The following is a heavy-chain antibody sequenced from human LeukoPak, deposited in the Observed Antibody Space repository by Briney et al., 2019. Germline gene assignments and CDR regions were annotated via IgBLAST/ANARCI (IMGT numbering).Heavy chain of an antibody. CDR3: AKSEMWGSGKVPTPSDY. CDR2: ISYDGSNK. J-gene: IGHJ4*02. Sequence: PGGSLRLSCAASGFTFSSYAMHWVRQAPGKGLEWVAVISYDGSNKYYADSVKGRFTISRDNSKNTLYLQMNSLRAEDTAVYYCAKSEMWGSGKVPTPSDYWGQGTLVTVSS. D-gene: IGHD3-10*01. CDR1: GFTFSSYA. V-gene: IGHV3-30-3*02.